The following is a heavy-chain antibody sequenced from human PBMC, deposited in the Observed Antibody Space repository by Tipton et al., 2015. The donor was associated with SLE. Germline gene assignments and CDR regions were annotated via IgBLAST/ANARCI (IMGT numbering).Heavy chain of an antibody. J-gene: IGHJ3*02. CDR3: ARVDMYYYDSSGSPGSAFDI. CDR2: ISAYNGNT. V-gene: IGHV1-18*01. D-gene: IGHD3-22*01. CDR1: GYTFTTYD. Sequence: QLVQSGAEVKKPGASVKVSCKASGYTFTTYDISWVRQAPGQGLEWMGWISAYNGNTNYAQKLQGRVTMTTDTSTSTTYMELRSLRSDDTAVYYCARVDMYYYDSSGSPGSAFDIWGPGTMVTVSS.